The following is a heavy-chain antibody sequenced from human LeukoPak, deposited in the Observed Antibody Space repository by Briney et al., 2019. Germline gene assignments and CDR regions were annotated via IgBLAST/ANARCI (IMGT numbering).Heavy chain of an antibody. J-gene: IGHJ4*02. V-gene: IGHV3-11*06. CDR1: GFPFSEYS. CDR2: IGVSSGNT. D-gene: IGHD1-1*01. CDR3: ARDHNYAFDN. Sequence: GRSLRLSCAASGFPFSEYSMNWVRQAPGKGLEWISYIGVSSGNTKYVDSVKGRFTVSGDNARNSLYLQMNSLRVEDTAVYYCARDHNYAFDNWGQGTLVTVSS.